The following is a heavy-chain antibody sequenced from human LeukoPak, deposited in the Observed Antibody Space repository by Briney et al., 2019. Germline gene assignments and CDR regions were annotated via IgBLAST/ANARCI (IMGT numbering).Heavy chain of an antibody. CDR3: ARDPVLSDFWSGSYHGMDV. D-gene: IGHD3-3*01. J-gene: IGHJ6*02. CDR2: ISYDGSYK. Sequence: GGSLRLSCATSGFTFSSHPMHWVRQAPGKGLEWVVAISYDGSYKYYTDSVKGRFTISRDNSENTVSLQMNSLRVEDTAVYYCARDPVLSDFWSGSYHGMDVWGQGTTLIVSS. CDR1: GFTFSSHP. V-gene: IGHV3-30-3*01.